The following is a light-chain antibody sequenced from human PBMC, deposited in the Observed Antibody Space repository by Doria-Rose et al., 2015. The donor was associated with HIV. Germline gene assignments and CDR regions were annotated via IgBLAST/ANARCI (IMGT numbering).Light chain of an antibody. Sequence: DILVTQSPESLGMSLGERATLNCKSNQSLLYTSTNYLAWYQQTPGQPPKLLIYWASTRPSWVPARFSGSWSGTDFTLTISSLEAEDVAVYYCQQYYDTPSFGPGTTVDIK. V-gene: IGKV4-1*01. CDR2: WAS. CDR1: QSLLYTSTNY. CDR3: QQYYDTPS. J-gene: IGKJ3*01.